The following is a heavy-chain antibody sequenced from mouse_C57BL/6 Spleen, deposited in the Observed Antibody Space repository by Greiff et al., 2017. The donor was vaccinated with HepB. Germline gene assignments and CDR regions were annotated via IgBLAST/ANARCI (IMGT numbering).Heavy chain of an antibody. Sequence: QVQLQQPGAELVRPGTSVKLSCKASGYTFTSYWMHWVKQRPGQGLEWIGVIDPSDSYTNYNQKFKGKATLTVDTSSSTAYVQLSSLTSEDSAVYYCARRLYYDDDGTWYFDVWGTGTTVTVSS. J-gene: IGHJ1*03. CDR1: GYTFTSYW. V-gene: IGHV1-59*01. D-gene: IGHD2-4*01. CDR3: ARRLYYDDDGTWYFDV. CDR2: IDPSDSYT.